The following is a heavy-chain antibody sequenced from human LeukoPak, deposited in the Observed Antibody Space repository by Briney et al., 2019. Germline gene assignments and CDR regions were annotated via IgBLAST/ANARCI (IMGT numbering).Heavy chain of an antibody. CDR2: INRDGSVI. J-gene: IGHJ6*03. V-gene: IGHV3-7*01. Sequence: PGGSLRLSCAASGFTFSSYWMTWVRQVPGKGLEWVSNINRDGSVIHYMDSVKGRFTISRDNAKNSLYLQMNSLRPEDTAVYFCARDRHIPGLYYYYMDVWGKGTTVTVSS. D-gene: IGHD6-6*01. CDR3: ARDRHIPGLYYYYMDV. CDR1: GFTFSSYW.